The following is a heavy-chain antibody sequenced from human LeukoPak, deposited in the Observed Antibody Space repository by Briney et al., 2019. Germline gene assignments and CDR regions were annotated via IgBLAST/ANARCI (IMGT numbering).Heavy chain of an antibody. CDR2: INPNSGGT. Sequence: ASVKVSCKASGYTFTGYYMHWVRQAPGQGLEWMGWINPNSGGTNYAQKFQGRVTMTRDTSISTAYMELRSLRSDDTAVYYCARDRGRYNKNYYYYYMDVWGKGTTVTVSS. CDR1: GYTFTGYY. CDR3: ARDRGRYNKNYYYYYMDV. V-gene: IGHV1-2*02. J-gene: IGHJ6*03. D-gene: IGHD1-1*01.